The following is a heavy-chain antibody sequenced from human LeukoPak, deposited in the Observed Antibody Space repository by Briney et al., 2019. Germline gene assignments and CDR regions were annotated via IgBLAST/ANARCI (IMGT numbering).Heavy chain of an antibody. D-gene: IGHD1-26*01. Sequence: GGSLTLSCDASGFAFGSYSMNWLRQSPGKGLEWVASIFSTADRIFYADSARGRFTISRDNYRNTVFLQMNSPGVNDTATYYCAKDFRPDKGWDIDYWGQGALVIVSS. CDR3: AKDFRPDKGWDIDY. V-gene: IGHV3-23*01. CDR2: IFSTADRI. J-gene: IGHJ4*02. CDR1: GFAFGSYS.